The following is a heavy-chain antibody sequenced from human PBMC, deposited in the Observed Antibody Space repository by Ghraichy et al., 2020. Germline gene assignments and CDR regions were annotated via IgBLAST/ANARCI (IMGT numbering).Heavy chain of an antibody. CDR2: IKQDGSEK. V-gene: IGHV3-7*03. D-gene: IGHD3-22*01. Sequence: GGSLRLSCAASGFTFSSYWMSWVRQAPGKGLEWVANIKQDGSEKYYVDSVKGRFTISKDNAKNSLYLQMNSLRVEDTAVYYCARDRSGYYYDSSGSDYWGQGTLVTVSS. CDR1: GFTFSSYW. CDR3: ARDRSGYYYDSSGSDY. J-gene: IGHJ4*02.